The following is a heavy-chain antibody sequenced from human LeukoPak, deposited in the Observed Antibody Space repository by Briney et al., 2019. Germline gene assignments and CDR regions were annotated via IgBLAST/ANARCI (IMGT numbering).Heavy chain of an antibody. D-gene: IGHD3-9*01. CDR3: ARVTGYMIEDYFDY. J-gene: IGHJ4*02. CDR2: IYYSGST. Sequence: SETLSLTCTVSGGSISSYYWSWIRQPPGKGLEWIGYIYYSGSTNYNPSLKSRVTISVDTSKNQFSLKLSSVTAADTAVYHCARVTGYMIEDYFDYWGQGILVTVSS. V-gene: IGHV4-59*08. CDR1: GGSISSYY.